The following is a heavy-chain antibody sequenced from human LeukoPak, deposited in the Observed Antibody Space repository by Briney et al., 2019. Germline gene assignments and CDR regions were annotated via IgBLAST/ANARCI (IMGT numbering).Heavy chain of an antibody. CDR2: ISGSSSYI. CDR3: ARDIVVVPLVMGWFDP. J-gene: IGHJ5*02. V-gene: IGHV3-21*04. CDR1: GFTFSTYS. Sequence: GGSLRLSCAASGFTFSTYSMHWVRQAPGKGLEWVSSISGSSSYIYYADSVKGRFTISRDNAKNSLYLQMNSLRAEDTAVYYCARDIVVVPLVMGWFDPWGQGTLVTVSS. D-gene: IGHD2-2*01.